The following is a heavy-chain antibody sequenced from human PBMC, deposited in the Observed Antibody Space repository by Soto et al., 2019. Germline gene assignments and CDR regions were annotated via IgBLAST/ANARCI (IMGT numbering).Heavy chain of an antibody. Sequence: PGESLKISCKGSGYSFTSYWISWVRQMPGKGLEWMGRIDPSDSYTNYSPSFQGHVTISADKSISTAYLQWSSLKASDTAMYYCARLRGDIVVVPAAIGYYYYGMDVWGQGTTVTVSS. CDR2: IDPSDSYT. CDR3: ARLRGDIVVVPAAIGYYYYGMDV. CDR1: GYSFTSYW. D-gene: IGHD2-2*01. J-gene: IGHJ6*02. V-gene: IGHV5-10-1*01.